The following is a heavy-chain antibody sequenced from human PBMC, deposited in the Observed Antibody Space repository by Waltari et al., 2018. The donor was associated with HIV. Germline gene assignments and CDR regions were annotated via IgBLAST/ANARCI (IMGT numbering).Heavy chain of an antibody. CDR3: VTSGYNFVEYGHRLDF. CDR2: ISRTGSAT. V-gene: IGHV3-23*04. Sequence: EVRFVASGGGLVRPGGSLSLSCTPSSLNFDLHSMPLARQAPGRGLEWVASISRTGSATYYADVVKGRFTVSRDNSMDMLSLHITSLRVDDTAVYYCVTSGYNFVEYGHRLDFWGRGVLVTIS. J-gene: IGHJ4*02. CDR1: SLNFDLHS. D-gene: IGHD1-1*01.